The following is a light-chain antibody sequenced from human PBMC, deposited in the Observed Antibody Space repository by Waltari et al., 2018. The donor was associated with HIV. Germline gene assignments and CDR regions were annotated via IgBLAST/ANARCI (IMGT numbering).Light chain of an antibody. J-gene: IGLJ3*02. CDR3: SSYAPSNSWV. CDR2: DVS. V-gene: IGLV2-14*03. CDR1: SSDVGGYHY. Sequence: QSALTQPASVSGSPGQSITITCTGTSSDVGGYHYVSWYQQHPGKAPKLMIYDVSNRPSGVSNRFSGSKSGNTASLTISGLQSEDESDYYCSSYAPSNSWVFGGGTKLTVL.